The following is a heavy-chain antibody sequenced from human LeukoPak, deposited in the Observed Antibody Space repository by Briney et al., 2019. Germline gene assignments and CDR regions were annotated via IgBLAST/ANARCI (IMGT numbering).Heavy chain of an antibody. CDR1: GYTFTTYV. J-gene: IGHJ3*02. CDR2: ISAYKGNT. V-gene: IGHV1-18*01. D-gene: IGHD1-1*01. CDR3: ARKGDNGNAFDI. Sequence: GASVKVSCKTSGYTFTTYVISWVRQAPGQGLEWMGWISAYKGNTNYAQNFQGRVTMTMDTSTTAAYMELRSLRSDDTAVYYCARKGDNGNAFDIWGQGTMVTVSS.